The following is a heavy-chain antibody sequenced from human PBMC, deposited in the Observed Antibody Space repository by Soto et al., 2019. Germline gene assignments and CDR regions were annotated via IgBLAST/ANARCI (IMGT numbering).Heavy chain of an antibody. CDR2: INAGNGNT. CDR1: GYTFTSYA. Sequence: ASVKVSCKASGYTFTSYAMHWARQAPGQRLEWMGWINAGNGNTKYSQKFQGRVTITRDTSASTAYMELSSLRSEDTAVYYCARVWSSGYYYGAEYFQHWGQGTLVTVSS. CDR3: ARVWSSGYYYGAEYFQH. V-gene: IGHV1-3*01. J-gene: IGHJ1*01. D-gene: IGHD3-22*01.